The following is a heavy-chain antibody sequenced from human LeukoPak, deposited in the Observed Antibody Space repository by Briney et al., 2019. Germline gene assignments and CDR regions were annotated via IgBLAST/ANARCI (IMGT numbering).Heavy chain of an antibody. J-gene: IGHJ4*02. D-gene: IGHD6-19*01. CDR2: ISSSSSYI. CDR3: ARGNSSGWYGTPIPFDY. CDR1: GFTFSSYI. Sequence: RPGGSLRLSCAASGFTFSSYIMNWVRQAPGKGLEWVSSISSSSSYIYYADSVKGRFTISRDNAKNSLYLQMNSLRAEDTAVYYCARGNSSGWYGTPIPFDYWGQGTMVTVSS. V-gene: IGHV3-21*01.